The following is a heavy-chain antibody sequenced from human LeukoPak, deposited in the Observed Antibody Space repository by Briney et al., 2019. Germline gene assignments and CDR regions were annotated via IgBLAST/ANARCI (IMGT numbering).Heavy chain of an antibody. V-gene: IGHV3-74*01. Sequence: PGGSLRLSCAASEFTLSNYWMHWVRQVPGKGLVWVSRIKTDGSATSYADSVRGRFTISRDNAKNTLYLQMNSLRVEDTAVYFCARDPHNYDNGRYQDALDMWGQGTMVTVSS. CDR3: ARDPHNYDNGRYQDALDM. J-gene: IGHJ3*02. D-gene: IGHD3-22*01. CDR1: EFTLSNYW. CDR2: IKTDGSAT.